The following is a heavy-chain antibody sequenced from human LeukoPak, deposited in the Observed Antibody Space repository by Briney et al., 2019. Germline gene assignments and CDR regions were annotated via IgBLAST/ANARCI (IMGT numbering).Heavy chain of an antibody. J-gene: IGHJ4*02. CDR3: ARDDRGSCSSTTCPYFDY. CDR2: ISAYNGNT. CDR1: GYTFSTCA. D-gene: IGHD2-2*01. Sequence: ASVKVSCKASGYTFSTCAISWVRQAPGQGLEWMGWISAYNGNTIYAQKFQGRVTMTTDTSTDTAYMELRSLRSDDTAVYYCARDDRGSCSSTTCPYFDYRGQGTLVTVSS. V-gene: IGHV1-18*01.